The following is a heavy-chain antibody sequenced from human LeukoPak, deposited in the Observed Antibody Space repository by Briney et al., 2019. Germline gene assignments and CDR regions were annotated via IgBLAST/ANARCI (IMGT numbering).Heavy chain of an antibody. Sequence: GGSLRLSCAASGFTFSSYGMHWVRQAPGKGLEWVAFIRFDGSYKYYADSVKGRFTISRDNSKNTLYLQMNSLRAEDTAVYYCAKEVQIVVVTATPDAFDIWGQGTMVTVSS. D-gene: IGHD2-21*02. V-gene: IGHV3-30*02. J-gene: IGHJ3*02. CDR3: AKEVQIVVVTATPDAFDI. CDR2: IRFDGSYK. CDR1: GFTFSSYG.